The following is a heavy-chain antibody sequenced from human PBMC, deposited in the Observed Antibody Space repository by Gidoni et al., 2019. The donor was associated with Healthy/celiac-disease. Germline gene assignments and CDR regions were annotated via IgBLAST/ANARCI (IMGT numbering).Heavy chain of an antibody. CDR1: GYSITNYW. J-gene: IGHJ6*02. V-gene: IGHV5-51*01. Sequence: EVQLVTAGAGVKTPGGSLKITWKGCGYSITNYWIGWVRQMTGKGLEWMGIIYPGDAETRYSPYFHGQVTISADKSISTAFLQWSSLKASDTAMYYCARLRYCSSTSCYTREIYYYYYYGMDVWGQGTTVTVSS. CDR2: IYPGDAET. CDR3: ARLRYCSSTSCYTREIYYYYYYGMDV. D-gene: IGHD2-2*02.